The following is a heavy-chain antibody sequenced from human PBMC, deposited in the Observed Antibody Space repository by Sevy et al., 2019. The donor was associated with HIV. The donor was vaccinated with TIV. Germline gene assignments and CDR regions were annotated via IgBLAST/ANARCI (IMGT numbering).Heavy chain of an antibody. J-gene: IGHJ6*03. CDR1: GFTFSSYS. CDR2: ISSSSSYI. V-gene: IGHV3-21*01. Sequence: GGSLRLSCAASGFTFSSYSMNWVCQAPGKGLEWVSSISSSSSYIYYADSVKGRFTISRDNAKNSLYLQMNSLRAEDTAVYYCARVQGRHCSSTSCYTAYYMDVWGKGTTVTVSS. D-gene: IGHD2-2*02. CDR3: ARVQGRHCSSTSCYTAYYMDV.